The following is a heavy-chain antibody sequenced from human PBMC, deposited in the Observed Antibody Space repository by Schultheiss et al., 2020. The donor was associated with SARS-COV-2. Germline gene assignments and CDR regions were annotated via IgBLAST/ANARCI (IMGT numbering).Heavy chain of an antibody. CDR1: GYSISSGYY. V-gene: IGHV4-61*01. CDR3: ARGGTRRDGYKNTPYYYYGMDV. J-gene: IGHJ6*02. CDR2: IYYSGST. D-gene: IGHD5-24*01. Sequence: SQTLSLTCAVSGYSISSGYYWGWIRQPPGKGLEWIGYIYYSGSTNHNPSLKSRVTISVDTSKNQLSLKLSSVTAADTAVYYCARGGTRRDGYKNTPYYYYGMDVWGQGTTVTVSS.